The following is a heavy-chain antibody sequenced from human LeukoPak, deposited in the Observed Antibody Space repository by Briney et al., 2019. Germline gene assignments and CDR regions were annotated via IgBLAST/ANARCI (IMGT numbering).Heavy chain of an antibody. Sequence: SETLSLTCTVSGGSICSGSYYWSWIRQPAGKGLEWIGRIYTSGSTNYNPSLKSRVTISVDTSKNQFSLKLSSVTAADMAVYYCARAVVVGWYYMDVWGKGTTVTVSS. CDR2: IYTSGST. CDR1: GGSICSGSYY. J-gene: IGHJ6*03. D-gene: IGHD2-2*01. V-gene: IGHV4-61*02. CDR3: ARAVVVGWYYMDV.